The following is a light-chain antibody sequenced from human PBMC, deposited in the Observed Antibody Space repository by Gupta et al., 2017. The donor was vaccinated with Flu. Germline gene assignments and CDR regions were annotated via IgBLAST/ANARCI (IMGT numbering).Light chain of an antibody. Sequence: PSVSVSPGQTARITCSGDALPKHYAYWYQQKPGQAPVLVIYKDSERPSGVPERFSGSSSGTTVTLTISGVQAEDEADYYCQSADSSGTYVFGTGTKVTVL. CDR3: QSADSSGTYV. J-gene: IGLJ1*01. V-gene: IGLV3-25*01. CDR2: KDS. CDR1: ALPKHY.